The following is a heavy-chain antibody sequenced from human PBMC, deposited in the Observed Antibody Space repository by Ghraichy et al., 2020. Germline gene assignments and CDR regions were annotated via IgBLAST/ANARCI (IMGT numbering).Heavy chain of an antibody. CDR2: IIPIFGTA. D-gene: IGHD3-10*01. J-gene: IGHJ6*02. V-gene: IGHV1-69*13. CDR3: ARVQRITMVQGVIITGELGYGMDV. CDR1: GGTFSSYA. Sequence: SVKVSCKASGGTFSSYAISWVRQAPGQGLEWMGGIIPIFGTANYAQKFQGRVTITADESTSTAYMELSSLRSEDTAVYYCARVQRITMVQGVIITGELGYGMDVWGQGTTVTVSS.